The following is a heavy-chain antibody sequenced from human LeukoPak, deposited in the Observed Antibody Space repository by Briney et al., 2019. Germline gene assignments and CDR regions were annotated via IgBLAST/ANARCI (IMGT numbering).Heavy chain of an antibody. D-gene: IGHD4-17*01. CDR3: ARPFYGDYAFDY. Sequence: SETLSLTCTVSGDTINDYYWSWIRQPAGKGLEWIGLIRTGGSTNYNPSLKSRVTMSIDTSKNQVSLNVTSVTAADTAVYFCARPFYGDYAFDYWGPGTLVTVSS. J-gene: IGHJ4*02. CDR2: IRTGGST. CDR1: GDTINDYY. V-gene: IGHV4-4*07.